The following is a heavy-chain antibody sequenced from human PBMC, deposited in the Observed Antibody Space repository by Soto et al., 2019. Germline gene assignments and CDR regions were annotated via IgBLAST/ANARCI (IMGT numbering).Heavy chain of an antibody. CDR2: IIPVFGTT. CDR1: GGLFSSFA. J-gene: IGHJ4*02. Sequence: QGQLVQSGPEVKKPGSSVKVSCKDSGGLFSSFAISWVRQAPGQGLEWLGGIIPVFGTTNYAEKFQDRVTMTADESTNTAYMGLRSLTSGDTAMYYCARGGGPYVLFTEFWGPGTLVTVAS. CDR3: ARGGGPYVLFTEF. D-gene: IGHD3-10*02. V-gene: IGHV1-69*01.